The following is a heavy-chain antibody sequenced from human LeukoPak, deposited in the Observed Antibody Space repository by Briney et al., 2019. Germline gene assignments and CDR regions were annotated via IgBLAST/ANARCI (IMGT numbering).Heavy chain of an antibody. CDR2: IIPILGIA. D-gene: IGHD2-2*02. CDR1: GGTFSSYA. V-gene: IGHV1-69*04. CDR3: ARDRGYCSSTSCYKNYYYGMDL. Sequence: ASVKVSCKASGGTFSSYAISWVRQAPGQGLEWMGRIIPILGIANYAQKFQGRVTITADKSTSTAYMELSSLRSEDTAVYYCARDRGYCSSTSCYKNYYYGMDLWGQGTTVTVSS. J-gene: IGHJ6*02.